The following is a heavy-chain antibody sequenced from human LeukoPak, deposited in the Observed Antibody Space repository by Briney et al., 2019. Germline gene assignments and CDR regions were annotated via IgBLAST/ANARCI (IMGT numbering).Heavy chain of an antibody. CDR1: GFTFSSYS. CDR3: ARDRDWNKDGGWFDP. D-gene: IGHD1/OR15-1a*01. Sequence: PGGSLRLSCAASGFTFSSYSMNWVRQAPGKGLEWVSSISSSSSYIYYADSVKGRFTISRDNAKNSLYLQMNSLRAEDTAVYYCARDRDWNKDGGWFDPWGQGTLVTVSS. CDR2: ISSSSSYI. V-gene: IGHV3-21*01. J-gene: IGHJ5*02.